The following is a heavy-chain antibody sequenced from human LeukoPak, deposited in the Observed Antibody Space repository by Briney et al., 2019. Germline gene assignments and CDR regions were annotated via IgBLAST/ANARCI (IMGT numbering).Heavy chain of an antibody. D-gene: IGHD3-22*01. CDR3: ARGGGGYYDSSDYYNY. V-gene: IGHV5-51*01. J-gene: IGHJ4*02. Sequence: GESLKISCKGSGYSFTSYWIGWVRQMPGKGLEWMGIIYPGDSDTRYSPSFQGQVTISADKSISTAYLQWSSLKASDTAMYYCARGGGGYYDSSDYYNYWGQGTLVTVSS. CDR1: GYSFTSYW. CDR2: IYPGDSDT.